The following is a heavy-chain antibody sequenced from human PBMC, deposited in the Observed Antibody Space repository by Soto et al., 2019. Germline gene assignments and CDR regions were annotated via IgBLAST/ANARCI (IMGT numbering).Heavy chain of an antibody. V-gene: IGHV4-59*08. J-gene: IGHJ4*02. Sequence: SETLSLTCTVSGGSISSYYWSWIRQPPGKGLEWIGYIYYSGSTDYNPSLKSRVTISIDTSKNQFSLKLSSVTAADTAVYYCARHNTGFHWLLTFDYWGQGTLVPVSS. CDR1: GGSISSYY. CDR2: IYYSGST. D-gene: IGHD3-9*01. CDR3: ARHNTGFHWLLTFDY.